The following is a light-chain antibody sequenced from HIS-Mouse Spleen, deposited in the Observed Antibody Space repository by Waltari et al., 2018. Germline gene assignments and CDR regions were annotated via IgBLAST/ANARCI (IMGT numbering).Light chain of an antibody. Sequence: SYELTQPPSVSVSPGQTASITCSGDKLGAKYACWYQQKPGQFPVLVIYQDSKRPSGIPERFSGSNSGNTATLTISGTQAMDEADYYCQAWDSSYSVFGGGTKLTVL. J-gene: IGLJ2*01. V-gene: IGLV3-1*01. CDR2: QDS. CDR3: QAWDSSYSV. CDR1: KLGAKY.